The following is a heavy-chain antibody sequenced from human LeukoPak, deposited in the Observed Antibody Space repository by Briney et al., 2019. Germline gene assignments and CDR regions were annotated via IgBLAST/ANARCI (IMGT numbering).Heavy chain of an antibody. J-gene: IGHJ6*04. CDR1: GFTFSSYA. CDR2: IIDSGGSI. Sequence: PGGSLRLSCVASGFTFSSYAMSWVRQAPGKGLEWVSGIIDSGGSIYYADSVKGRFTISRDNAKNSLYLQMNSLRAEDTAVYYCAELGITMIGGVWGKGTTVTISS. CDR3: AELGITMIGGV. V-gene: IGHV3-23*01. D-gene: IGHD3-10*02.